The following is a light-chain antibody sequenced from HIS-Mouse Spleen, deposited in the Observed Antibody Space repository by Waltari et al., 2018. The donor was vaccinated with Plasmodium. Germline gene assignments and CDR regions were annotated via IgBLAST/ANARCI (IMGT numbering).Light chain of an antibody. Sequence: QSVLTQPPSASGTPGQRVTISCSASSSNIGSNYVYWYQQLPGTAPKLLIYRNNPRPSGVPDRFSGSKSGTSASLAISGLRSEDEADYYCAAWDDSLSGRVFGGGTKLTVL. CDR1: SSNIGSNY. CDR2: RNN. CDR3: AAWDDSLSGRV. J-gene: IGLJ3*02. V-gene: IGLV1-47*01.